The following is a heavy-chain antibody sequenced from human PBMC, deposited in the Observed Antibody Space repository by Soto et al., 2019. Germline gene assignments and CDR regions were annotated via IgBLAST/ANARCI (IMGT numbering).Heavy chain of an antibody. V-gene: IGHV3-72*01. J-gene: IGHJ1*01. CDR2: SKNKADSYTT. CDR3: TVWGSGNDFGAA. D-gene: IGHD3-10*01. Sequence: EVQLVESGGGLVQPGGSLRLSCAASGFTFSDHYMDWVRQAPGKGLEWVGRSKNKADSYTTEYAASVKGRFTISRDGSENSLCLQMNSLKTEDTAVYYCTVWGSGNDFGAAWGQGILVTVSS. CDR1: GFTFSDHY.